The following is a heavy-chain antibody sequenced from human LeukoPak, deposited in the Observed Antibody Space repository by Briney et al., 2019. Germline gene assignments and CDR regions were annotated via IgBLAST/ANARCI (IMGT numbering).Heavy chain of an antibody. V-gene: IGHV4-39*07. J-gene: IGHJ3*02. Sequence: PSETLSLTCTVSGGSISSSSYYWGWIRQPPGKGLEWIGSIYYSGSTYYNPSLKSRVTISVDTSKNQFSLRLSSVTAADTAVYYCASTLTTVTLDAFDIWGQGTMVTVSS. CDR2: IYYSGST. CDR3: ASTLTTVTLDAFDI. D-gene: IGHD4-17*01. CDR1: GGSISSSSYY.